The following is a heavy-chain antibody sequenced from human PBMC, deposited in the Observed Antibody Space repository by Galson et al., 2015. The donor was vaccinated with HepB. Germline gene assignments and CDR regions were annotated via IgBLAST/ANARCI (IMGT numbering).Heavy chain of an antibody. D-gene: IGHD2-15*01. J-gene: IGHJ4*02. CDR1: GFTFSSYA. CDR3: ARADCSGGSCYYFDY. Sequence: SLRLSGAASGFTFSSYAMHWVRQAPGKGLEWVAVISYDGSNKYYADSVKGRFTISRDNSKNTLYLQMNSLRAEDTAVYYCARADCSGGSCYYFDYWGQGTLVTVSS. V-gene: IGHV3-30-3*01. CDR2: ISYDGSNK.